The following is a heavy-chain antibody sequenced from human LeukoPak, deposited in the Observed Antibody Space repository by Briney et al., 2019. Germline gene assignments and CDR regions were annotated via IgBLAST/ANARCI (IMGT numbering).Heavy chain of an antibody. J-gene: IGHJ4*02. V-gene: IGHV4-39*01. CDR2: MYYSGNT. CDR1: GGSISSSSYY. CDR3: ARHVLLTPPSYYFDY. Sequence: SETLSLTCTVSGGSISSSSYYWGWIRQPPGKGLEWIGSMYYSGNTYYDPSLKSRVIISVDTSKNQSSLKLSSVTAADTAVYYCARHVLLTPPSYYFDYWGQGTLVTVSS. D-gene: IGHD1-26*01.